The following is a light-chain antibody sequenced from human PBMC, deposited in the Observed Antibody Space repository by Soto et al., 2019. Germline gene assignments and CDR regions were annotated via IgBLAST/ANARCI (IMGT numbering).Light chain of an antibody. CDR1: QSISSW. CDR3: QQYEAYPLT. CDR2: KAS. Sequence: DIQLTQSPSTLSASVGDRVTITCRASQSISSWLAWYQQKPGKAPRLLVYKASSLESGVPSRVSGSGSATEFTLTSTTLQPDDFATYYCQQYEAYPLTFGGGTKVEI. J-gene: IGKJ4*01. V-gene: IGKV1-5*03.